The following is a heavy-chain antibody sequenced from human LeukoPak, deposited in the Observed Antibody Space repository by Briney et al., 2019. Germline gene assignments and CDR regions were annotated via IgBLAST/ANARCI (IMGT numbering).Heavy chain of an antibody. J-gene: IGHJ6*03. Sequence: PSETLSLTCTVSGGSISSYYWSWIRQPPGKGLEWIGYIYYSGSTNYNPSLKSRVTISVDTSKNQFSLKLSSVTAADTAVYYCARDYYDILTGCVIMDVWGKGTTVTVSS. CDR2: IYYSGST. D-gene: IGHD3-9*01. V-gene: IGHV4-59*01. CDR3: ARDYYDILTGCVIMDV. CDR1: GGSISSYY.